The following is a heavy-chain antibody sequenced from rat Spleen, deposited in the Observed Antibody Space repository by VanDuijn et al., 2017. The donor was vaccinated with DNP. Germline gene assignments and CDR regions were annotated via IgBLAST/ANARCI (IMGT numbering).Heavy chain of an antibody. CDR1: GFTFSSFP. J-gene: IGHJ3*01. D-gene: IGHD1-4*01. CDR2: ISYDGHNT. Sequence: EVQLVESGGGLVQPGRSLKLSCAASGFTFSSFPMAWVRQAPTKGLEWVAYISYDGHNTYYRDSVKGRFTISRENAKSTLYLQMNSLRSEDMATYYCARPYGYNNGGFAYWGQGTLVTVSS. CDR3: ARPYGYNNGGFAY. V-gene: IGHV5-46*01.